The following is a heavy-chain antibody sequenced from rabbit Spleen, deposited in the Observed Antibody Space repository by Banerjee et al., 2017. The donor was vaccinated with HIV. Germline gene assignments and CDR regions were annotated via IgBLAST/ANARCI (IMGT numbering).Heavy chain of an antibody. Sequence: ESLEESGGGLVKPGGTLTLTCTVSGFSFSSNWICWVRQAPGKGFEWIACIDTNDGDTDYANWPKGRFTISKTSSTTVTLQMTSTTAADTAPYFCPRNYVNAFDPWRPGTLVTVS. CDR1: GFSFSSNW. J-gene: IGHJ2*01. CDR3: PRNYVNAFDP. D-gene: IGHD1-1*01. CDR2: IDTNDGDT. V-gene: IGHV1S45*01.